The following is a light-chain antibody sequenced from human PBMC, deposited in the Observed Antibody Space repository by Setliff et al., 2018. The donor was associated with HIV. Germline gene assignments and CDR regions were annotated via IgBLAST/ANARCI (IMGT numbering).Light chain of an antibody. J-gene: IGLJ2*01. V-gene: IGLV1-44*01. CDR1: TSNIGSNT. CDR3: ATWDDNLNGPL. Sequence: QSVLTQPPSASGTPGQRVTISCSGSTSNIGSNTVNWYQQLPGTASKLLIFSDNQRPSGVPDRFSASKSGTSASLAISGLQSDDDSNYYCATWDDNLNGPLFGGGTKVTV. CDR2: SDN.